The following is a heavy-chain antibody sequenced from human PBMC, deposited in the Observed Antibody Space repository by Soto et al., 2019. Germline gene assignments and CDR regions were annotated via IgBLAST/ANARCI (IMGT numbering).Heavy chain of an antibody. V-gene: IGHV4-61*01. D-gene: IGHD5-18*01. CDR3: ARASGYCYGYQYLHGMDA. CDR1: GGAGGSGNCC. J-gene: IGHJ6*02. Sequence: SVTLSLTCLGTGGAGGSGNCCWSWRRQPPGTGLEWIGYIYYLGSPAYDPALKSRVTMSLDMSKNQFSLKLSSVTAADTAVYYCARASGYCYGYQYLHGMDAWRHGDTVT. CDR2: IYYLGSP.